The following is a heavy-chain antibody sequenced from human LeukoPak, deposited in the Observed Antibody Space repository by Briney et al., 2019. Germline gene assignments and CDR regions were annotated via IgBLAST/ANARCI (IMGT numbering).Heavy chain of an antibody. CDR3: ARDHYYDSSGHNYFDY. V-gene: IGHV4-61*02. D-gene: IGHD3-22*01. J-gene: IGHJ4*02. CDR2: IYTSGST. Sequence: SETLSLTCTVPSGSISSGSYYWSWIRQPAGKGLEWIGRIYTSGSTNYNPSLKSRVTISVDTSKNQFSLKLSSVTAADTAVYYCARDHYYDSSGHNYFDYWGQGTLVTVSS. CDR1: SGSISSGSYY.